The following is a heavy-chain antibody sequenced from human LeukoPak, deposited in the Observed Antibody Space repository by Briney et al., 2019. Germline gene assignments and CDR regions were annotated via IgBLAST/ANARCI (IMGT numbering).Heavy chain of an antibody. Sequence: SVKVSFKASGGTFSSYAISWVRQAPGHGLEWMGRIIPIFGTANYAQKFQGRVTITTDESTSTAYMELSSLRSEDTAVYYCASDDIVVVPAAKSFDYWGQGTLVTVSS. J-gene: IGHJ4*02. CDR1: GGTFSSYA. V-gene: IGHV1-69*05. D-gene: IGHD2-2*01. CDR2: IIPIFGTA. CDR3: ASDDIVVVPAAKSFDY.